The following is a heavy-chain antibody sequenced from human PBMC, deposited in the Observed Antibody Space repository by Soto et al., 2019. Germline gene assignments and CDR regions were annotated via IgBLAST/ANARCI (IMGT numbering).Heavy chain of an antibody. V-gene: IGHV1-69*01. CDR3: ARGSVKDYYDSSGYYSLYYYYGMDV. Sequence: QVRLVQSGAEVKKPGSSVKVSCKASGGTFSSYAISWVRQAPGQGLEWMGGIIPIFGTANYAQKFQGRVTITADESTSTAYMELSSLRSEDTAVYYCARGSVKDYYDSSGYYSLYYYYGMDVWGQGTTVTVSS. CDR1: GGTFSSYA. J-gene: IGHJ6*02. D-gene: IGHD3-22*01. CDR2: IIPIFGTA.